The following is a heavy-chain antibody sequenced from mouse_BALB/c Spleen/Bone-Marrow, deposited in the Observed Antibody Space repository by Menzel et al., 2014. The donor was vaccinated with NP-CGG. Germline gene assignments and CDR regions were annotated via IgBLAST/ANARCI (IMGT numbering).Heavy chain of an antibody. D-gene: IGHD2-4*01. J-gene: IGHJ1*01. V-gene: IGHV14-3*02. CDR1: GFNIKDTY. CDR3: ANYDYGWYFDV. Sequence: EGQLQQSGAELVKPGASVKLSCTASGFNIKDTYMHWVEQRPEQGLEWIGRIDPANGNTKYDPKFQGKATITADTSSNTAYLQLSSLTSEDTAVYYCANYDYGWYFDVWGAGTTVTVSS. CDR2: IDPANGNT.